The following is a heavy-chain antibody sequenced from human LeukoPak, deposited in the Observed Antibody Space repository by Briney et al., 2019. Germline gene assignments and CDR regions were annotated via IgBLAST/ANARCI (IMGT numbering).Heavy chain of an antibody. CDR2: FYYTGST. J-gene: IGHJ4*02. CDR1: GGSISSSGYY. CDR3: ARWGTTDDY. D-gene: IGHD1-1*01. V-gene: IGHV4-39*01. Sequence: SETLSLTCIVSGGSISSSGYYWDWIRQPPGKGLEWIGNFYYTGSTYYNPSLKSRVTISVDTSKNQFSLKLSSVTAADTAVYYCARWGTTDDYWGQGTLVTVSS.